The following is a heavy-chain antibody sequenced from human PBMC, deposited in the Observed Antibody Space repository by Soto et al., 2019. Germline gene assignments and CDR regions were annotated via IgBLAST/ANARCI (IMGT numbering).Heavy chain of an antibody. V-gene: IGHV5-10-1*01. CDR3: ATMVRGVIISGYYYGMDV. J-gene: IGHJ6*02. D-gene: IGHD3-10*01. CDR1: GYSFTSYW. CDR2: IDPSDSYT. Sequence: LGESLKISCKGSGYSFTSYWISWVRQMPGKGLEWMGRIDPSDSYTNYSPSFQGHVTISADKSISTAYLQWSSLKASDTAIYYCATMVRGVIISGYYYGMDVWGQGTTVTVSS.